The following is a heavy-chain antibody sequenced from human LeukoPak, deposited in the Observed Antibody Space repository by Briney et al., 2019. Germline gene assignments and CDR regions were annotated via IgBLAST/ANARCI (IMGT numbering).Heavy chain of an antibody. CDR2: ISGSGGST. D-gene: IGHD2-2*01. Sequence: GGSVRLSCAASGFTFSNYAMSWVRQAPGKGLGWVSAISGSGGSTYYADSVKGRFTISRDNSKNTLYLQMNGLRAEDTAVYYCAKDPIVVVPAAMPGAPYWGQGTLVTVSS. J-gene: IGHJ4*02. V-gene: IGHV3-23*01. CDR1: GFTFSNYA. CDR3: AKDPIVVVPAAMPGAPY.